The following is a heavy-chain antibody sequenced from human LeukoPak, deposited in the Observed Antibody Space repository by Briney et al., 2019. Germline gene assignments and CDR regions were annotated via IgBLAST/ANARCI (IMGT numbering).Heavy chain of an antibody. CDR1: GGSISSHY. CDR3: ARDRGYYGDYGFDY. Sequence: SETLSLTCTVSGGSISSHYWSWIRQPAGKGLEWIGRIYTSGSTNYNPSLKSRVTISVDKSKNQFSLKLSSVTAADTAVYYCARDRGYYGDYGFDYWGQGTLVTVSS. J-gene: IGHJ4*02. V-gene: IGHV4-4*07. D-gene: IGHD4-17*01. CDR2: IYTSGST.